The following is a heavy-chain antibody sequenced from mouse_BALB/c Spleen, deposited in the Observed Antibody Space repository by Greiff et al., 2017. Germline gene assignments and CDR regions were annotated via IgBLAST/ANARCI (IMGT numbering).Heavy chain of an antibody. CDR2: IWGDGST. CDR3: ARHYYFDY. J-gene: IGHJ2*01. CDR1: GFSLTSYD. V-gene: IGHV2-6-7*01. Sequence: VQLKESGPGLVAPSQSLSITCTVSGFSLTSYDISWIRQPPGKGLEWLGMIWGDGSTDYNSALKSRLSISKDNSKSQVFLKMNSLQTDDTARYYCARHYYFDYWGQGTTLTVSS.